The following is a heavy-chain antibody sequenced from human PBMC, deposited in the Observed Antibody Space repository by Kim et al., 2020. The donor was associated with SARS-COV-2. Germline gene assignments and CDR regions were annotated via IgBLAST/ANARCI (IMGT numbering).Heavy chain of an antibody. D-gene: IGHD4-17*01. CDR1: GFTFSSYG. CDR2: IWYDGSNK. CDR3: AKEGLYGDYPLGFDY. V-gene: IGHV3-33*06. J-gene: IGHJ4*02. Sequence: GGSLRLSCAASGFTFSSYGMHWVRQAPGKGLEWVAVIWYDGSNKYYADSVKGRFTISRDNSKNTLYLQMNSLRAEDTAVYYCAKEGLYGDYPLGFDYWGQGTLVTVSS.